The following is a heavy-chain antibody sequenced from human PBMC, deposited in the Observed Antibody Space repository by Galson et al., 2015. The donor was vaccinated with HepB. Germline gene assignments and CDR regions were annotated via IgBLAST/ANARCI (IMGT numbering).Heavy chain of an antibody. Sequence: SLRLSCAASGFTFSSYGLHWVRQAPGKGLEWVAVIWYDGSNKYYADSVKGRFTISRDNSKNTLYLQMNSLRAEDTAVYYCAREEDYSPDYYYYYMDVWGKGTTVTVSS. J-gene: IGHJ6*03. CDR3: AREEDYSPDYYYYYMDV. CDR1: GFTFSSYG. D-gene: IGHD2-15*01. V-gene: IGHV3-33*01. CDR2: IWYDGSNK.